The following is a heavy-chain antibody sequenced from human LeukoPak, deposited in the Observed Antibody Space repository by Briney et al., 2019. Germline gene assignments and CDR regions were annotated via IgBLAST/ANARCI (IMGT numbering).Heavy chain of an antibody. Sequence: SETLSLTCTVSGDSISTYYWSWIRQSPGKGLEWIGYIYHSGSTKYNPSLKSRVTISVDTSKKQFSLKLSSVTAADTAVYYCARVADGKGYPFDYWGQGTLVTVSS. V-gene: IGHV4-59*12. D-gene: IGHD5-18*01. J-gene: IGHJ4*02. CDR3: ARVADGKGYPFDY. CDR2: IYHSGST. CDR1: GDSISTYY.